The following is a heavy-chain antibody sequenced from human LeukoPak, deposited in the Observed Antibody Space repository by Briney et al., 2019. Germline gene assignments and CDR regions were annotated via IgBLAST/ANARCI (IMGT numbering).Heavy chain of an antibody. D-gene: IGHD3-22*01. CDR1: GFTFSTNY. J-gene: IGHJ4*02. CDR2: IYSGGSP. Sequence: QPGGSLRLSCAASGFTFSTNYMSWVRQAPGKGLEWVSVIYSGGSPYYADSVKGRFTISRDNSKNTLYLRMNSLRAEDTAVYYCARDLNYYDSSGYGHWGQGTLVTVSS. V-gene: IGHV3-53*01. CDR3: ARDLNYYDSSGYGH.